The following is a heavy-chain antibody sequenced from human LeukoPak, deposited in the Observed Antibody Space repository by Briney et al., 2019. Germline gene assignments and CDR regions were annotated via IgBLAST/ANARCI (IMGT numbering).Heavy chain of an antibody. CDR2: INQDGSEK. V-gene: IGHV3-7*01. D-gene: IGHD1-1*01. CDR1: GSTFSSYW. Sequence: SGGSLRLSCAASGSTFSSYWMSWVRQAPGKGLEWVVNINQDGSEKYYVDSVKGRFTISRDNAKNSLSLQMNSLRAEDTAVYYCARGKTTSGMSAGYWGQGTLVTVSP. J-gene: IGHJ4*02. CDR3: ARGKTTSGMSAGY.